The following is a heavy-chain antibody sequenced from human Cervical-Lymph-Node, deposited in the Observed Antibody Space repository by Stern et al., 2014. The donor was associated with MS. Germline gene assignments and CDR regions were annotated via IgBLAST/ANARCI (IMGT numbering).Heavy chain of an antibody. V-gene: IGHV2-5*02. CDR1: GFSLTTTGLG. CDR3: AHVGFSRGYIFGVFDY. D-gene: IGHD5-18*01. Sequence: QVTLKESGPTLVQPTQTLTLTCTFSGFSLTTTGLGVAWIRQPPGKALEWLALIYWDDEKRYTPSLKIRLTITKDTSKNQVVLTMTNVDPVDTATYYCAHVGFSRGYIFGVFDYWGQGTLVTVSS. CDR2: IYWDDEK. J-gene: IGHJ4*02.